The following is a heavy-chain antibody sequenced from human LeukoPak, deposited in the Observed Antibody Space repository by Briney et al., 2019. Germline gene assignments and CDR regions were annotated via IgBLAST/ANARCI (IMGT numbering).Heavy chain of an antibody. CDR3: ARGVSPLDY. J-gene: IGHJ4*02. CDR1: GGSVSSFY. CDR2: IQSSGST. V-gene: IGHV4-4*07. Sequence: SETLSLTCTVSGGSVSSFYWSWVRQAAEEELEWIGRIQSSGSTNYNPSLKSRVTMSVDTSKKQFSLKLSSVTAADTAVYYCARGVSPLDYWGQGALVTASS. D-gene: IGHD5/OR15-5a*01.